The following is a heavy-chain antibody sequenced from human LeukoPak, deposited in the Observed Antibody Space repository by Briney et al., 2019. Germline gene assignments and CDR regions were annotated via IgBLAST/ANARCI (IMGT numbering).Heavy chain of an antibody. Sequence: GGSLRLSCVASGFTFHNYEMIWVRQAPGKGLEWVSYISSSGSTIYYADSVKGRFTISRDNAKNSLYLQMNSLRAEDTAVYYCAREVRGVDYWGQGTLVTVSS. CDR1: GFTFHNYE. J-gene: IGHJ4*02. V-gene: IGHV3-48*03. CDR2: ISSSGSTI. CDR3: AREVRGVDY. D-gene: IGHD3-10*01.